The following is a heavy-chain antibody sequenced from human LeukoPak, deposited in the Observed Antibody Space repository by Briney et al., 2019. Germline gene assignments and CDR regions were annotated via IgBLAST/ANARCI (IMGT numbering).Heavy chain of an antibody. CDR2: IYSGGNT. CDR3: ARRAGEYSHPYDY. D-gene: IGHD4-17*01. CDR1: GFTVSSNS. J-gene: IGHJ4*02. Sequence: SGGSLRLSCTVSGFTVSSNSMSWVRQAPGKGLEWVSFIYSGGNTHYSDSVKGRFTIARDNSKNTPYLQMNSLGADDTAVYYCARRAGEYSHPYDYWGQGTLVTVSS. V-gene: IGHV3-53*01.